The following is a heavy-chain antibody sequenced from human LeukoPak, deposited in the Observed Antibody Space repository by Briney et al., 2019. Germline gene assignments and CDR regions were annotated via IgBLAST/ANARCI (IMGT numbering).Heavy chain of an antibody. CDR2: IYYSGST. Sequence: SETLSLTCAVYGGSFSGYYWSWIRQPPGKGLEWIGYIYYSGSTYYNPSLKSRVTISVDTSKNQFSLKLSSVTAADTAVYYCARTLVVVIAIDAFDIWGQGTMVTVSS. J-gene: IGHJ3*02. CDR1: GGSFSGYY. D-gene: IGHD2-21*01. CDR3: ARTLVVVIAIDAFDI. V-gene: IGHV4-30-4*08.